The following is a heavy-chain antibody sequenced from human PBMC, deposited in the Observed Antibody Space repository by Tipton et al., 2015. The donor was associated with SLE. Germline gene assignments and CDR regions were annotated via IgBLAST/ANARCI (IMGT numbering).Heavy chain of an antibody. CDR3: VRVNENTSSPYYYMDV. Sequence: SLRLSCAASGFTLSSFGMYWVRQAPGKGLESMAVIWDDESNKYYADSVKGRFTLSRDNSKNTLYLQMNSLRAEDTAVYYCVRVNENTSSPYYYMDVWGKGTTVTVSS. J-gene: IGHJ6*03. CDR2: IWDDESNK. V-gene: IGHV3-33*07. CDR1: GFTLSSFG. D-gene: IGHD6-6*01.